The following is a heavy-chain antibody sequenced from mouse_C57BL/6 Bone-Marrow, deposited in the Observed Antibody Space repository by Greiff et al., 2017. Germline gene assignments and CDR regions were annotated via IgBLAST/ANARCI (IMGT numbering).Heavy chain of an antibody. CDR2: INPGSGGT. D-gene: IGHD4-1*01. CDR1: GYAFTNYL. J-gene: IGHJ2*01. V-gene: IGHV1-54*01. Sequence: QVQLQQSGAELVRPGTSVKVSCKASGYAFTNYLIEWVKQRPGQGLEWIGVINPGSGGTNYNEKFKGKATLTADKSSSTAYMQLSSLTSEDSAVYFCARGTGSYFDYWGQGTTLTVSS. CDR3: ARGTGSYFDY.